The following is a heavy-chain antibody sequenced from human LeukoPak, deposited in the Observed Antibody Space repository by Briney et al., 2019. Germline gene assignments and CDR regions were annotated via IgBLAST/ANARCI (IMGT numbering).Heavy chain of an antibody. CDR3: AREGSVDFDY. Sequence: PGRSLRLSCAASGFTFDNYAMNWVRQVPGKGLEWISLISWNSGTIGYADSVKGRFTISRDNANNFLYLQMNSLRAEDTALYYCAREGSVDFDYWGQGTLVTVSS. V-gene: IGHV3-9*01. CDR2: ISWNSGTI. D-gene: IGHD4-23*01. CDR1: GFTFDNYA. J-gene: IGHJ4*02.